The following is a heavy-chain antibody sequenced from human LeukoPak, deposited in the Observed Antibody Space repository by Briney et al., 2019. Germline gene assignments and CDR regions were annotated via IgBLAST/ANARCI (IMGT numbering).Heavy chain of an antibody. CDR2: IRSKANNYAT. J-gene: IGHJ6*02. CDR3: IRGAASGSYYGFDV. CDR1: GFTFGGST. Sequence: GGSLRLSCAASGFTFGGSTMHWVRQASGKGLEWVGRIRSKANNYATAYATSVKGRFTLSRDDSKNTAYLQMNSLKTEDTAVYYCIRGAASGSYYGFDVWGQGATVTVSS. D-gene: IGHD1-26*01. V-gene: IGHV3-73*01.